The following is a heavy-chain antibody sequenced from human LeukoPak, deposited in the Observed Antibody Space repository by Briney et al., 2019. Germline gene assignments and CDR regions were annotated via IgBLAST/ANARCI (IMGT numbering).Heavy chain of an antibody. V-gene: IGHV3-30*04. CDR3: ARDLRILWFGEHPVCGY. CDR2: ISYDGSNK. J-gene: IGHJ4*02. D-gene: IGHD3-10*01. CDR1: GFTSSSYA. Sequence: PGGSLRLSCAASGFTSSSYAMHWVRQAPGKGLEWVAVISYDGSNKYYADSVKGRFTISRDNSKNTLYLQMNSLRSDDTAVYYCARDLRILWFGEHPVCGYWGQGTLVTVSS.